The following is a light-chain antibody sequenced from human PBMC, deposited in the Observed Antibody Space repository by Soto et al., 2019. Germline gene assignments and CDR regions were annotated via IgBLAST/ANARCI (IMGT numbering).Light chain of an antibody. J-gene: IGLJ2*01. CDR3: SSYTASSTSVI. V-gene: IGLV2-14*03. CDR2: DVS. Sequence: QTVVTQPASVSGSPGQSITISCTGTSSDVGTYNYVSWYQQHLGKAPKVMIYDVSNRPSGVSNRFSGSKSGNTASLTISGLQAEDEADYYCSSYTASSTSVIFGGGTKLTVL. CDR1: SSDVGTYNY.